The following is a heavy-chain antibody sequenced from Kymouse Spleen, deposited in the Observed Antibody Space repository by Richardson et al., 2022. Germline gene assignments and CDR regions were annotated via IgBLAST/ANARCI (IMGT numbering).Heavy chain of an antibody. J-gene: IGHJ3*02. CDR1: GFTFSNAW. D-gene: IGHD6-6*01. Sequence: EVQLVESGGGLVKPGGSLRLSCAASGFTFSNAWMSWVRQAPGKGLEWVGRIKSKTDGGTTDYAAPVKGRFTISRDDSKNTLYLQMNSLKTEDTAVYYCTTDRRSSSLDAFDIWGQGTMVTVSS. CDR2: IKSKTDGGTT. CDR3: TTDRRSSSLDAFDI. V-gene: IGHV3-15*01.